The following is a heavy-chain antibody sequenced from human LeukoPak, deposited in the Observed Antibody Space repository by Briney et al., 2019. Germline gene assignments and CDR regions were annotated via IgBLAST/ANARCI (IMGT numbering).Heavy chain of an antibody. CDR1: GYTFTSYG. J-gene: IGHJ4*01. D-gene: IGHD2-21*01. Sequence: ASVKVSCKASGYTFTSYGISWVRQAPGQGLEWMGWISAYNGNTNYAQKLQGRVTMTTDTSTSTAYMELRSLRSDDTAVYYCARSRPYFSAPPLYYWGQGNLVNVSS. V-gene: IGHV1-18*01. CDR3: ARSRPYFSAPPLYY. CDR2: ISAYNGNT.